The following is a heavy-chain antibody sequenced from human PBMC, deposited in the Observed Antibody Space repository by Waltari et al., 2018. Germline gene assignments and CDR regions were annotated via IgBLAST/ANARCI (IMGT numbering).Heavy chain of an antibody. J-gene: IGHJ6*03. Sequence: QVQLQQWGAGLLKPSETLSLTCAVYGGSFSGYYWSWIRQPPGQGLEWIGEINNSGSTHYNPALKSRVTISVDTSKNQFSLKLSSLTAADSAVYYCARCGGAFRYFAWLSFPLYYYYYYMDVWGKGTTVTISS. CDR2: INNSGST. V-gene: IGHV4-34*01. CDR1: GGSFSGYY. CDR3: ARCGGAFRYFAWLSFPLYYYYYYMDV. D-gene: IGHD3-9*01.